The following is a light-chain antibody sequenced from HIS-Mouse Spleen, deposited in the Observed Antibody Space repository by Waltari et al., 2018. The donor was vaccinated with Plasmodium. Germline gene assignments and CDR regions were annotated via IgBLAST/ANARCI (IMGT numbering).Light chain of an antibody. CDR1: SSDVGGYNY. CDR2: EVS. Sequence: QSALTQPPSASGSSGQSVTISCTGTSSDVGGYNYVSWYQQHPGKAPKLMIYEVSKRPSGVPDRCSGSKFGNTASLTVSGLQAEDEADYYCSSYAGSNNFEVFGGGTKLTVL. J-gene: IGLJ2*01. CDR3: SSYAGSNNFEV. V-gene: IGLV2-8*01.